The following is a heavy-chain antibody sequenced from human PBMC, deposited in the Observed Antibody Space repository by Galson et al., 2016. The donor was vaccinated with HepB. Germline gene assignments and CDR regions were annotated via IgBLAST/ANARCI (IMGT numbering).Heavy chain of an antibody. CDR2: ISGSGESA. V-gene: IGHV3-23*01. Sequence: SLRLSCAASGFSFSSYPMNWVRQAPGRGLEWVSTISGSGESAHNADSVKGRFTISRDNSKNTLFLQMNSLRAEDTAVYYCAKAMVGKDVFDMWGQGTMVTVSS. CDR3: AKAMVGKDVFDM. D-gene: IGHD3-10*02. J-gene: IGHJ3*02. CDR1: GFSFSSYP.